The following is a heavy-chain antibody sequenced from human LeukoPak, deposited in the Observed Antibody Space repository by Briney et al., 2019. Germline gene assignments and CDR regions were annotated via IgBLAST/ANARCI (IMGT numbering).Heavy chain of an antibody. CDR2: INSNSGDT. Sequence: ASVKVSCKASGYTFTAYYMHWVRQAPVQGLEWMGWINSNSGDTNHPPNLQGRVTMTRDTSISTAYMLLSGLRSDDTAAYYCARGETYRGVHFYFDYWGQGTLATVSS. V-gene: IGHV1-2*02. D-gene: IGHD3-10*01. J-gene: IGHJ4*02. CDR1: GYTFTAYY. CDR3: ARGETYRGVHFYFDY.